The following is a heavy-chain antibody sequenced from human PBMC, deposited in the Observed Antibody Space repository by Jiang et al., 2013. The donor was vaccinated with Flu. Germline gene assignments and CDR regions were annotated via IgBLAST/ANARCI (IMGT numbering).Heavy chain of an antibody. D-gene: IGHD6-19*01. V-gene: IGHV1-18*01. J-gene: IGHJ4*02. CDR1: GYTFTSYT. Sequence: GAEVKKPGASVKVSCKTSGYTFTSYTLTWVRQAPGQGLEWMGLITPHNGGTQSAQKFQDRVTMTTDTSTSTAYMEMRSLTSDDTAVYYCAMFSSSALDYWGQGTLVTVSS. CDR2: ITPHNGGT. CDR3: AMFSSSALDY.